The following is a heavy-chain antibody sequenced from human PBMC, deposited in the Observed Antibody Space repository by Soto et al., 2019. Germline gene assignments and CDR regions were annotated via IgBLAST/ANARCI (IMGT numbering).Heavy chain of an antibody. V-gene: IGHV4-59*01. Sequence: QVQLQESGPGLVKPSETLSLTCTVSGGSISYYYWSWIRQPPWKGLEYIGYIYYSGSTNYNPSLKSRVTMSVDTSKNQFSLRLSSVTAADTAVYYCARVRERWFTYWYFDLWGRGTLVTVSS. CDR2: IYYSGST. CDR3: ARVRERWFTYWYFDL. D-gene: IGHD1-26*01. CDR1: GGSISYYY. J-gene: IGHJ2*01.